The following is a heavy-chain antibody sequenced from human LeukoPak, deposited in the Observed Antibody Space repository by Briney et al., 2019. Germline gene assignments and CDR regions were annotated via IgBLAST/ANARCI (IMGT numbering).Heavy chain of an antibody. CDR1: GFTFNNYA. Sequence: GASLRLSCAASGFTFNNYAISWVRQAPGKGLEWVSAILGSGRSAYYADSVKGRFTISRDNSKNSLFLQMNSLRVEDTALYYCSKWGDYDVLTGYYDSDFWGQGTLVTVSA. D-gene: IGHD3-9*01. V-gene: IGHV3-23*01. CDR3: SKWGDYDVLTGYYDSDF. CDR2: ILGSGRSA. J-gene: IGHJ4*02.